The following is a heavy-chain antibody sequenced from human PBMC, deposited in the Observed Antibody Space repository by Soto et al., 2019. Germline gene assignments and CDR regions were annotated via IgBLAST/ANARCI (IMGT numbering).Heavy chain of an antibody. J-gene: IGHJ6*02. V-gene: IGHV1-69*13. D-gene: IGHD1-26*01. Sequence: SVKVSCKASGGTFSSYAISWVRQAPGQGLEWMGGIIPIFGTANYAQKFQGRVTITADESTSTAYMELSSLRSEDTAVYYCARDREQIISDHYYGMDVWGQGTTVTVSS. CDR1: GGTFSSYA. CDR3: ARDREQIISDHYYGMDV. CDR2: IIPIFGTA.